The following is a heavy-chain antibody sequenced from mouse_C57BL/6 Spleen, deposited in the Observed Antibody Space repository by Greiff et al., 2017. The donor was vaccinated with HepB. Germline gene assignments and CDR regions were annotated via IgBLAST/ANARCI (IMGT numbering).Heavy chain of an antibody. J-gene: IGHJ2*01. Sequence: QVQLKESGAELVRPGASVTLSCKASGYTFTDYEMHWVKQTPVHGLEWIGAIDPETGGTAYNQKFKGKAILTADKSSSTAYMELRSLTSEDSAVYYCTRRGYDYDGNWGQGTTLTVSS. CDR1: GYTFTDYE. D-gene: IGHD2-4*01. CDR2: IDPETGGT. CDR3: TRRGYDYDGN. V-gene: IGHV1-15*01.